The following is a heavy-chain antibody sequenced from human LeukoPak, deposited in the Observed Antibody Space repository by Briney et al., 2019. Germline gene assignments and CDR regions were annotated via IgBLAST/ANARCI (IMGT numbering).Heavy chain of an antibody. CDR3: AGIAVAGSRFYYFDY. V-gene: IGHV4-34*01. Sequence: SETLSLTCAVYGGSFSGYYWSWIRQPPGKGPEWIGEINHSGSTNYNPSLKSRVTISVDTSKNQFSLKLSSVTAADTAVYYCAGIAVAGSRFYYFDYWGQGTLVTVSS. J-gene: IGHJ4*01. CDR2: INHSGST. CDR1: GGSFSGYY. D-gene: IGHD6-19*01.